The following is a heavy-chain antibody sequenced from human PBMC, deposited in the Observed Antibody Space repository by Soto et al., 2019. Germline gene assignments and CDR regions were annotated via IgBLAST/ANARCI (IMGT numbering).Heavy chain of an antibody. CDR1: GYTLTSYG. CDR2: ISAYNGDT. J-gene: IGHJ6*02. CDR3: ATTRGLAAAGNQAWYGMDV. Sequence: ASVKVSCKASGYTLTSYGISWVRQAPGQGLEWMGWISAYNGDTNYAQKLQGRVTMTTDTSTNTAYMELRSLRFDDTAVYYCATTRGLAAAGNQAWYGMDVWGQGTKVPVSS. D-gene: IGHD6-13*01. V-gene: IGHV1-18*01.